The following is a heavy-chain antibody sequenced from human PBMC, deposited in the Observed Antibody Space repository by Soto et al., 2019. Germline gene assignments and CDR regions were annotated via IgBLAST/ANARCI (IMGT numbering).Heavy chain of an antibody. CDR3: ARVNPGQWLVQY. D-gene: IGHD6-19*01. V-gene: IGHV4-31*03. CDR1: GGSISSGGYN. J-gene: IGHJ4*02. CDR2: IYYSGTT. Sequence: QVQLQESGPGLVKPSQTLSLTCTVSGGSISSGGYNWSWIRQQPVKGLEWIGYIYYSGTTYYNPSPKRRVTISVDASKNQFSLRLTYVTAADTAVYYCARVNPGQWLVQYWGQGTLVTVSS.